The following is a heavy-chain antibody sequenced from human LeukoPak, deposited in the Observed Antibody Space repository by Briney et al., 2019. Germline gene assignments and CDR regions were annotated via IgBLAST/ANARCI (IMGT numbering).Heavy chain of an antibody. Sequence: ASVKVSCKASGYTFTSYYMHWVRQAPGQGLEWMGIINPSGGSTSYAQKFQGRVTMTRDTSTSTVYMELSSLRSEDTAVYYCARGGDMATVPHLYYFEYWGQGTLVTVSS. V-gene: IGHV1-46*01. CDR1: GYTFTSYY. CDR2: INPSGGST. J-gene: IGHJ4*02. D-gene: IGHD5-24*01. CDR3: ARGGDMATVPHLYYFEY.